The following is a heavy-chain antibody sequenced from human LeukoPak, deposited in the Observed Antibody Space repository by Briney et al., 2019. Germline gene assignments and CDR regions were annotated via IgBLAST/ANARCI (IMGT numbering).Heavy chain of an antibody. CDR2: ISYDGSNK. V-gene: IGHV3-30-3*01. CDR3: AITRETYYDFWSGLGDYFDY. D-gene: IGHD3-3*01. J-gene: IGHJ4*02. CDR1: GFTFSSYA. Sequence: GRSLRLSCAASGFTFSSYAMHWVRQAPGKGLEWVAVISYDGSNKYYADSVKGRFTISRDNSKNTLYLQMNSLRAEDTAVYYFAITRETYYDFWSGLGDYFDYWGQGTLVTVSS.